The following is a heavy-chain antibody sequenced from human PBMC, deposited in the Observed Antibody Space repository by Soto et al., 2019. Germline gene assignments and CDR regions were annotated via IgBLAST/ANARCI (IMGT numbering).Heavy chain of an antibody. Sequence: GGSLRLSCAASGFTFSSYGMHWVRQAPGKGLEWVAVISYDGSNKYYADSVKGRFTISRDNSKNTLYLQMNSLRAEDTAVYYCAKDWWEIRRITIFGVARPYGMDVWGQGTTVTVSS. D-gene: IGHD3-3*01. V-gene: IGHV3-30*18. J-gene: IGHJ6*02. CDR1: GFTFSSYG. CDR2: ISYDGSNK. CDR3: AKDWWEIRRITIFGVARPYGMDV.